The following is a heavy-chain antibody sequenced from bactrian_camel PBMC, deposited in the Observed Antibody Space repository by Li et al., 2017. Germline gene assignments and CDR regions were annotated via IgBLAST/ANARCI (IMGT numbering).Heavy chain of an antibody. J-gene: IGHJ4*01. CDR3: AKGAGPDRYYSDYDAL. D-gene: IGHD4*01. CDR1: GYSYSRHY. Sequence: HVQLVESGGASVQAGGSLTLSCVASGYSYSRHYMAWFRQAPGKEREGVAAISPAGAGTYYADSVKGRFTISRDNAKNTLYLQLNSLKTEDTSMYYCAKGAGPDRYYSDYDALRGQGTQVTVS. CDR2: ISPAGAGT. V-gene: IGHV3S1*01.